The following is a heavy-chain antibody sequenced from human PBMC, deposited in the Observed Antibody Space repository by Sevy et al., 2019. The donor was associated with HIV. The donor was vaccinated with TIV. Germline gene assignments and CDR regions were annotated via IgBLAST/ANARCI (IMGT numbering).Heavy chain of an antibody. CDR2: INHSGST. J-gene: IGHJ4*02. D-gene: IGHD3-22*01. CDR3: ARWRGTRITMIVVVVTGYFDY. V-gene: IGHV4-34*01. CDR1: GGSFSDYS. Sequence: SETLSLTCAVYGGSFSDYSWSWIRQPPGKGLEWIGEINHSGSTNYNPSLKIRVTISVDTSKNQFSLKLSSVTAADTAVYYCARWRGTRITMIVVVVTGYFDYWGQGTLVSVSS.